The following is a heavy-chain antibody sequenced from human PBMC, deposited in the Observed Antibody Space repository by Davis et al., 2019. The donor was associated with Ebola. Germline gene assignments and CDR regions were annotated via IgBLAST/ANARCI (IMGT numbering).Heavy chain of an antibody. CDR2: ISGSGGST. V-gene: IGHV3-23*01. D-gene: IGHD3-10*01. Sequence: GESLKISCAASGFTFSSYAMSWVRQAPGKGLEWVSAISGSGGSTYYADSVKGRFTISRDNSKNTLYLQMNSLRAEDTAVYYCARVSYYYGSGFDAFDIWGQGTMVTVSS. J-gene: IGHJ3*02. CDR3: ARVSYYYGSGFDAFDI. CDR1: GFTFSSYA.